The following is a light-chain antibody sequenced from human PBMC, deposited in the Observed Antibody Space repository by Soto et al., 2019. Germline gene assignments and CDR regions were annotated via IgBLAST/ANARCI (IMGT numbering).Light chain of an antibody. V-gene: IGLV1-44*01. CDR3: ASWDDSLNGLL. CDR2: DNN. CDR1: SSNIGINA. J-gene: IGLJ1*01. Sequence: QSVLTQPPSTSATPGQRVTISCSGSSSNIGINAVNSYQQLPGAAPKLLMYDNNQRPSGVPDRVSGSKSGTSASLAISGLQSEDEADYYCASWDDSLNGLLFGTGTKLTVL.